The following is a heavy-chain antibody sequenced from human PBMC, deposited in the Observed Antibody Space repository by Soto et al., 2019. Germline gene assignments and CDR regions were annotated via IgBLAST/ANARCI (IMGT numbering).Heavy chain of an antibody. J-gene: IGHJ4*02. CDR2: ISGIGYST. V-gene: IGHV3-23*01. D-gene: IGHD3-22*01. CDR3: ARSYKSMMIVVLIGPADY. Sequence: EVELLESGGGLVQPGGSLRLSCAASGFSFSDYAMNWVRQAPGKGLEWVASISGIGYSTYYANSVKGRFTISRDNSKNTLYLQMNGLIAEDTAVYYCARSYKSMMIVVLIGPADYWGQGTLVTISS. CDR1: GFSFSDYA.